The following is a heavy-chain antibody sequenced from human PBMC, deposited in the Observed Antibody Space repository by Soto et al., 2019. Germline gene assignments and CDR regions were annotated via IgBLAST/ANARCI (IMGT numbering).Heavy chain of an antibody. V-gene: IGHV3-33*06. J-gene: IGHJ4*02. CDR2: IWYDGSNK. CDR1: GFTFSSYG. CDR3: AKNYFFDS. Sequence: PGGSLRLSCAASGFTFSSYGMHWVRQAPGKGLEWVAVIWYDGSNKYYADSVKGRFTISRDNSRNTLYLQMNSLRAEDTALYYCAKNYFFDSWGQGTLVTVSS.